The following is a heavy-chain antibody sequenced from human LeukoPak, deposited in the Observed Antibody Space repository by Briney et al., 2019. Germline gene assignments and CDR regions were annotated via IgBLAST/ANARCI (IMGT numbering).Heavy chain of an antibody. D-gene: IGHD3-22*01. V-gene: IGHV3-7*01. CDR2: IKQDGSEK. CDR1: GFTFSNDW. CDR3: ARDSKGGDSSGYYPIDY. J-gene: IGHJ4*02. Sequence: GGSLRLSCAASGFTFSNDWIRSVRQAPGKGLEWGANIKQDGSEKYYVESVKGRFTISRDNAKNSVSLQMNSLRAEDTAVYYCARDSKGGDSSGYYPIDYWGQGTLVTVSS.